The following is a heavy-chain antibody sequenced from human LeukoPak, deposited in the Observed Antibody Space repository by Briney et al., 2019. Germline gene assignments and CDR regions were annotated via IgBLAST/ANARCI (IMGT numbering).Heavy chain of an antibody. V-gene: IGHV4-34*01. CDR2: INHSGST. Sequence: PSETLSLTCAVYGGSFSGYYWSWIRQPPGKGLEWIGEINHSGSTNYNPSLKSRVTISVDTSKNQFSLKLSSVTAADTAVYYCARRGPKGLRYFDWLFYYWGQGTLVTVSS. J-gene: IGHJ4*02. CDR1: GGSFSGYY. D-gene: IGHD3-9*01. CDR3: ARRGPKGLRYFDWLFYY.